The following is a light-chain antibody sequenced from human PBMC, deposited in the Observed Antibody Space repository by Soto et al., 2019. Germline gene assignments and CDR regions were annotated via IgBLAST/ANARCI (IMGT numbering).Light chain of an antibody. J-gene: IGKJ5*01. Sequence: ILMSQSPATLSVSPGERATLSCRASQSIGRNLVWCQQKPGQAPRLPLYAASTRATGVPARFSGSGSGTEFTLTISSLQSEDFAVYYCQQYNNWPITFGQGTLLEIK. CDR1: QSIGRN. V-gene: IGKV3-15*01. CDR2: AAS. CDR3: QQYNNWPIT.